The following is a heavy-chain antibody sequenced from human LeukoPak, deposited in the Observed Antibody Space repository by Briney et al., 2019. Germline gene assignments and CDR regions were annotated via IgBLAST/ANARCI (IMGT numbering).Heavy chain of an antibody. J-gene: IGHJ4*02. D-gene: IGHD3-22*01. V-gene: IGHV3-30*04. CDR2: ILYDGSNK. CDR3: AKDHYRHDSSGYYYCPDY. Sequence: GGSLRLSCAASGFTFSSYAMHWVRQAPGKGLEWVAVILYDGSNKYYADSVKGRFTISRDNSKNTLYLQMNSLRAGDTAVYYCAKDHYRHDSSGYYYCPDYWGQGTLVTVSS. CDR1: GFTFSSYA.